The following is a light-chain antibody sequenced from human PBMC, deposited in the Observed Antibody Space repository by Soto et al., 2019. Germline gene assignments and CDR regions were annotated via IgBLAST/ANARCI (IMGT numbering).Light chain of an antibody. V-gene: IGKV3-15*01. CDR2: GAS. CDR1: QSVSSN. Sequence: EIVMTQTPATLSVSPGERATLSCRASQSVSSNLASYQHKPGQAASLLIHGASTRATGIPARFSGSGSGTEVALTFSSLQSEDFAVYYCQQYNKWPLTFGGGTKVEIK. J-gene: IGKJ4*01. CDR3: QQYNKWPLT.